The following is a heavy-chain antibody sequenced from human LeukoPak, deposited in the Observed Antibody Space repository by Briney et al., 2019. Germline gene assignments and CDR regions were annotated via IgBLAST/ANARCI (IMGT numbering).Heavy chain of an antibody. V-gene: IGHV4-39*01. CDR2: IYYSGST. Sequence: SETLFLTCTVSGGSISSSSYYWGWIRQPPGKGLEWIGSIYYSGSTYYNPSLKSRVTISVDTSKNQFFLKLSSVTAADTAVYYCAMGTTYYDFWSGYYPAFDYWGQGTLVTVSS. CDR3: AMGTTYYDFWSGYYPAFDY. CDR1: GGSISSSSYY. J-gene: IGHJ4*02. D-gene: IGHD3-3*01.